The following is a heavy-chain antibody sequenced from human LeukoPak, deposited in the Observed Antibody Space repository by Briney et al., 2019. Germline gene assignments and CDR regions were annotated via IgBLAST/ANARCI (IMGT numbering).Heavy chain of an antibody. J-gene: IGHJ4*02. V-gene: IGHV4-34*01. CDR2: VNHSGST. CDR1: GGSFSGYY. CDR3: ASQTARDDYFDY. Sequence: PSETLSLTCAVYGGSFSGYYWNWIRQPPGKGLEWIGEVNHSGSTYYNPSLKSRVTISVDRSKNQFSLKLSSVTAADTAVYYCASQTARDDYFDYWGQGTLVTVSS.